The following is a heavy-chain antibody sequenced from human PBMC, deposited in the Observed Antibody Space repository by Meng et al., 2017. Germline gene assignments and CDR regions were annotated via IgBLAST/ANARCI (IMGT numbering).Heavy chain of an antibody. V-gene: IGHV4-55*01. CDR2: IHDSGST. Sequence: VNLQGSCQGQCKPSRTLSLTFAVSVGYNSSINWESLLRHPPGERLEWIVEIHDSGSTYNNPSLKSRITMSVDTNKNQFYLKLNSEPAADTALYYCARFTPISVDYWGQGTLVTVSS. D-gene: IGHD3-9*01. CDR1: VGYNSSINW. CDR3: ARFTPISVDY. J-gene: IGHJ4*02.